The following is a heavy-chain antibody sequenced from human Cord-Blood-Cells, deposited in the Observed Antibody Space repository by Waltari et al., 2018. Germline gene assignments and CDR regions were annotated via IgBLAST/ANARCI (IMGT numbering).Heavy chain of an antibody. CDR3: ARRYKILGSGSYYDAFDI. J-gene: IGHJ3*02. V-gene: IGHV4-34*01. CDR1: GGSFSGYY. D-gene: IGHD3-10*01. Sequence: QVQLQQWGAGLLTPSETLSLTCAVYGGSFSGYYWSWIRQPPGKGLEWIGEINHSGSTNYNPSLKSRVTISVDTSKNQFSLKLSSVTAADTAVYYCARRYKILGSGSYYDAFDIWGQGTMVTVSS. CDR2: INHSGST.